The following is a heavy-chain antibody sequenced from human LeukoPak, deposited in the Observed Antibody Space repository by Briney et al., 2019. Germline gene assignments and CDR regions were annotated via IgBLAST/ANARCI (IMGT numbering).Heavy chain of an antibody. Sequence: GGSLRLSCAASGFTFSDYYMTWIRQAPGKGLEWVSYITSGGSTIYYADSVKGRFTISRDNAKSSLYLQMNSLRAEDTAVYYCARASGGYDQYYFDYWGQGTLVTVSS. CDR2: ITSGGSTI. V-gene: IGHV3-11*01. CDR1: GFTFSDYY. D-gene: IGHD5-12*01. J-gene: IGHJ4*02. CDR3: ARASGGYDQYYFDY.